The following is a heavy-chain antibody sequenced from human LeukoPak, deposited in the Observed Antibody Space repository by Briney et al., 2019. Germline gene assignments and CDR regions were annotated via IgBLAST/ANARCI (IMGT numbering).Heavy chain of an antibody. Sequence: GGSLRLSCAASGLTFSSYSMNWVRQAPGKGLEWVSSISSSSSYIYYADSVKGRFTISRDNAKNSLYLQMNSLRAEDTAVYYCARESIAALEPFSHFDYWGQGTLVTVSS. J-gene: IGHJ4*02. CDR1: GLTFSSYS. V-gene: IGHV3-21*01. D-gene: IGHD6-6*01. CDR3: ARESIAALEPFSHFDY. CDR2: ISSSSSYI.